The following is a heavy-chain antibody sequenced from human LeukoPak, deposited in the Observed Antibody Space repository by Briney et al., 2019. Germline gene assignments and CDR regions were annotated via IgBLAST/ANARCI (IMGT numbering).Heavy chain of an antibody. J-gene: IGHJ4*02. V-gene: IGHV3-30*04. D-gene: IGHD1-26*01. CDR3: AREWELHYRYVDH. CDR2: ISYDGSNK. CDR1: GFTFSSYA. Sequence: GGSLRLSCAASGFTFSSYAMHWVRQAPGKGLEWVAVISYDGSNKYYADSVKGRFTISRDNSKNTLYLQMNSLRAEDTAVYYCAREWELHYRYVDHWGQGTLVTVSS.